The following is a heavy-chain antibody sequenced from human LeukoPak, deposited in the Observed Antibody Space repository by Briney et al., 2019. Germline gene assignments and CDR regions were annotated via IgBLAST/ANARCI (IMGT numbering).Heavy chain of an antibody. Sequence: ASVKVSCKTSGYSFTGYYIHWVRQAPGQGLEWMGRINPNSGGPNYGQKFQGTVTMTRDTSISTAYLVLSNLRSDDTAAYYCVRGYSYGFYFDYWGQGSLVTVSS. CDR1: GYSFTGYY. V-gene: IGHV1-2*06. CDR3: VRGYSYGFYFDY. J-gene: IGHJ4*02. CDR2: INPNSGGP. D-gene: IGHD5-18*01.